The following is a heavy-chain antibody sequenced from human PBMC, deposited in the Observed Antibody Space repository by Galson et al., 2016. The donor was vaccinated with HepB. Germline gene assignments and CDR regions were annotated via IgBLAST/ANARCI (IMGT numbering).Heavy chain of an antibody. CDR1: DGSMSSGGFY. J-gene: IGHJ5*02. CDR3: ARGVGSSSWFRFDP. V-gene: IGHV4-31*03. CDR2: IYYNGNT. Sequence: TLSLTCTVSDGSMSSGGFYWSWIRQDPGKGLEWIGHIYYNGNTYYNPSLKSRSTISVDTSKTQFSLKVSSVTAADTAVYYCARGVGSSSWFRFDPWGQGALVTVSS. D-gene: IGHD6-13*01.